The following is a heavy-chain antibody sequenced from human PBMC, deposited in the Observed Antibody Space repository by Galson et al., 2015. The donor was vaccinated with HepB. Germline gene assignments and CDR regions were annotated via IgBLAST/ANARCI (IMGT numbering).Heavy chain of an antibody. CDR2: ISWNSGSI. Sequence: SLRLSCAASGFTFDDYAMHWVRQAPGKGLEWVSGISWNSGSIGYADSVKGRFTISRDNAKNSLYLQMNSLRAEDTALYFCAKVQNDILTGYLFDIWGQGTMVTVSS. V-gene: IGHV3-9*01. CDR1: GFTFDDYA. J-gene: IGHJ3*02. CDR3: AKVQNDILTGYLFDI. D-gene: IGHD3-9*01.